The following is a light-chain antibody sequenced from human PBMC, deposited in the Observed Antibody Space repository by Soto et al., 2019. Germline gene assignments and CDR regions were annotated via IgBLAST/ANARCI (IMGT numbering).Light chain of an antibody. J-gene: IGKJ5*01. V-gene: IGKV4-1*01. CDR3: QQYYNSIS. Sequence: DIVMTQSPDSLAVSLGERATINCKSSQTVLYSSNNKNFLAWYQQKPGQPPKLLISWASTRESGVPDRFSGGGSGTDFTLTISSLQAEDVAVYYCQQYYNSISFGQGTRLEIK. CDR2: WAS. CDR1: QTVLYSSNNKNF.